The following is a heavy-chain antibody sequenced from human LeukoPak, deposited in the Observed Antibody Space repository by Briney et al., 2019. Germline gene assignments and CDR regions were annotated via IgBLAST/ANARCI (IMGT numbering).Heavy chain of an antibody. V-gene: IGHV4-59*02. CDR1: GGSVMGYY. D-gene: IGHD6-13*01. Sequence: SETLSLTCSVSGGSVMGYYWGWIRQPPGKGLEWIGDVSYSGRTSYNPSLSSRLTISIDTSKNHLSLTLDSTTAADTALYYCARVVSTWSAFARWGQGTMVIVSS. J-gene: IGHJ3*02. CDR2: VSYSGRT. CDR3: ARVVSTWSAFAR.